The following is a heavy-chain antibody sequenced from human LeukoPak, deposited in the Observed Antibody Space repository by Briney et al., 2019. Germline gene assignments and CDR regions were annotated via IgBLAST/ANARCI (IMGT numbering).Heavy chain of an antibody. CDR3: AKPYSGSYAFFFDY. Sequence: GGSLRRSCAASGFTFSSYGMHWVRQAPGKGLEWVAFIRYDGSNKYYADSVKGRFTISRDNSKNTLYLQMNSLRAEDTAVYYCAKPYSGSYAFFFDYWGQGTLVTVSS. CDR2: IRYDGSNK. J-gene: IGHJ4*02. V-gene: IGHV3-30*02. D-gene: IGHD1-26*01. CDR1: GFTFSSYG.